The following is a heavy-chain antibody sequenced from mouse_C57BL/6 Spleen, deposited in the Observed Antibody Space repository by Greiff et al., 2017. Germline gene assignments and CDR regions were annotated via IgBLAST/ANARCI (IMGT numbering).Heavy chain of an antibody. CDR2: IDPNSGGT. Sequence: QVQLQQSGAELVKPGASVTLSCKASGYTFTSYWMHWVKQRPGRGLEWIGRIDPNSGGTKYNEKFKSKATLTVDKPSSTAYMQLSSLTSEADAIYNCERDTTVVSRGFAYWGQGTLVTVSA. CDR1: GYTFTSYW. V-gene: IGHV1-72*01. D-gene: IGHD1-1*01. CDR3: ERDTTVVSRGFAY. J-gene: IGHJ3*01.